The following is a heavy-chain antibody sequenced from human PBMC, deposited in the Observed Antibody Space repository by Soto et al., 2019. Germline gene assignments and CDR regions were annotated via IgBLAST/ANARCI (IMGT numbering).Heavy chain of an antibody. J-gene: IGHJ4*02. CDR1: GGTIGDYY. Sequence: SETLSLTCSISGGTIGDYYWSWIRQPPGKGLEWLAYIYYTCKTDQNPYLDRRGPISLGTSTNQFSLNLRSVTAAATAAYYCVRKHIRADVFDAWGPGIVVTVSS. V-gene: IGHV4-59*01. CDR2: IYYTCKT. CDR3: VRKHIRADVFDA. D-gene: IGHD2-21*01.